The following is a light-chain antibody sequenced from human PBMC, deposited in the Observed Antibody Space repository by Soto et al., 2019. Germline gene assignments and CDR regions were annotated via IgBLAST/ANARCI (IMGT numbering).Light chain of an antibody. Sequence: EIVLTQSPGTLVLSPGERATLSCRASETVDTSLLGWYLQRPGQAPRLLISGTSKRATGTPDRFRGSGSGTDFTLTINRLEPQDFAVYYCHQYGSSPWTFGQGTTVEIK. CDR1: ETVDTSL. V-gene: IGKV3-20*01. CDR3: HQYGSSPWT. CDR2: GTS. J-gene: IGKJ1*01.